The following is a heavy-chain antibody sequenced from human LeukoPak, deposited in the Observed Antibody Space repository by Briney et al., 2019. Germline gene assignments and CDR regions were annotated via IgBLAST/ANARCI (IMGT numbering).Heavy chain of an antibody. CDR1: GGSLSSSGYY. CDR2: IYYSGST. J-gene: IGHJ3*01. D-gene: IGHD1-26*01. CDR3: SRDLGRIVGATGGLAFDV. V-gene: IGHV4-31*03. Sequence: SETLSLTCTVSGGSLSSSGYYWTWIRQHPVKGLEWIGYIYYSGSTYYNPSLKSRVSISIDRSKTQFSLKLSFVTAADTAVYYCSRDLGRIVGATGGLAFDVWGQGTAVTVSS.